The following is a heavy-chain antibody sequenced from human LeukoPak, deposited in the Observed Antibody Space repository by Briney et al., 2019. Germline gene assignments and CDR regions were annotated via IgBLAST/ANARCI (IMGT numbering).Heavy chain of an antibody. CDR1: EFTFSTYA. V-gene: IGHV3-23*01. J-gene: IGHJ6*02. CDR2: ISGSGGST. D-gene: IGHD6-13*01. Sequence: GGSLRLSCAASEFTFSTYAMSWVRQAPGKGLEWVSAISGSGGSTFYADSVKGRFTISRDNSKNTLYLQMNSLRAEDTAVYYCARARWAASLYYYYYGMDVWGQGTTVTVSS. CDR3: ARARWAASLYYYYYGMDV.